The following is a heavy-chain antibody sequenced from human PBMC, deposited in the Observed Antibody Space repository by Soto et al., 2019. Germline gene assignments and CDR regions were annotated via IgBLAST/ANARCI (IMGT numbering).Heavy chain of an antibody. V-gene: IGHV3-23*01. CDR3: AKIPRLLGPSGWYGV. Sequence: GGSLILSCAASGFTFSSYAMSWVRQAPGKGLGWVSAISGSGGSTYYADSVKGRFTISRDNSKNTLYLQMNSLRAEDTAVYYCAKIPRLLGPSGWYGVWGQGTLVTVSS. CDR2: ISGSGGST. J-gene: IGHJ4*02. D-gene: IGHD6-19*01. CDR1: GFTFSSYA.